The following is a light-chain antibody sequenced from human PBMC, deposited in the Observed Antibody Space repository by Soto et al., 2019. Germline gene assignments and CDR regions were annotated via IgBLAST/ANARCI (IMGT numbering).Light chain of an antibody. CDR2: EVR. CDR1: SSDVGDYNY. Sequence: QSALTQPASVSGSPGQSITISCTGTSSDVGDYNYVSWYQQQPGKAPKLIIYEVRNRPSGVSIRFSGSKSGDTASLTISGLQAEDEADYFCSSFTSISTLGYVFGSGTKV. CDR3: SSFTSISTLGYV. J-gene: IGLJ1*01. V-gene: IGLV2-14*01.